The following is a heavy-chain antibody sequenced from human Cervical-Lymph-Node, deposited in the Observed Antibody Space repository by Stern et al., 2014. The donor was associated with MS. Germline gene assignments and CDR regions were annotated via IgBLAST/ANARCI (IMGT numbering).Heavy chain of an antibody. V-gene: IGHV5-51*03. CDR1: GYTFISYW. CDR2: IYTGDSHT. Sequence: QLVESGAEVKKPGESLKISCKTSGYTFISYWIGWVRQMPRRGLEWKGIIYTGDSHTRYSPPFQGQVAISVDKSISTACLQWSSLKASDTAIYYCARRSWDYRREYYFDFWGQGPLVTVSS. D-gene: IGHD4-11*01. J-gene: IGHJ4*02. CDR3: ARRSWDYRREYYFDF.